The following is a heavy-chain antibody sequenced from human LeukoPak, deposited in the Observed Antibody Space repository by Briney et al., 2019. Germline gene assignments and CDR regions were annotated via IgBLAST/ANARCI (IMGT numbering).Heavy chain of an antibody. CDR3: ARDGGWYQLLWWFDP. J-gene: IGHJ5*02. Sequence: ASVKVSCKASGYTFTGYYMHWVRQAPGRGLEWMGWIHPNSGATKYAQQLHGRVTMTRDTSIKTAYMEVSRLRFDDTAVYYCARDGGWYQLLWWFDPWGQGTVVSVSS. CDR2: IHPNSGAT. D-gene: IGHD2-2*01. V-gene: IGHV1-2*02. CDR1: GYTFTGYY.